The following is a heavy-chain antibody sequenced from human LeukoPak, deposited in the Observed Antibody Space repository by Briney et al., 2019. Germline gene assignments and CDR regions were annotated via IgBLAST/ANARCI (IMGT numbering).Heavy chain of an antibody. J-gene: IGHJ3*02. V-gene: IGHV1-2*02. Sequence: ASVKVSFKASGYIFTDYFIHWVRQAPGQGLEWMGWINPNSGGTNYAQKFQGRVTMTRDTSISTAYMELSRLRSDDTAVYYCARPRGYSYGLDAFDIWGQGTMVTVSS. D-gene: IGHD5-18*01. CDR3: ARPRGYSYGLDAFDI. CDR2: INPNSGGT. CDR1: GYIFTDYF.